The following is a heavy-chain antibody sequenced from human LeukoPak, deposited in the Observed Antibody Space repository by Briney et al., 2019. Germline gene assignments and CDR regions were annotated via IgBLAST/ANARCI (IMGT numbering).Heavy chain of an antibody. Sequence: GGSLRLSCAASGFTFSSYAMHWVRQAPGKGLEWVAVISYDGSNKYYADSVKGRFTISRDNSKNTLYLQMNSLRAEDTAVYYCARPPPWELLHCDYWGQGTLVTVSS. CDR2: ISYDGSNK. V-gene: IGHV3-30*04. CDR1: GFTFSSYA. D-gene: IGHD1-26*01. J-gene: IGHJ4*02. CDR3: ARPPPWELLHCDY.